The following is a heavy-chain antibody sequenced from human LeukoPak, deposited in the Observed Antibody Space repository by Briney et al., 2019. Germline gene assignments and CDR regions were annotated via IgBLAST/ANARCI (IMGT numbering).Heavy chain of an antibody. J-gene: IGHJ4*02. D-gene: IGHD3-22*01. Sequence: PGGSLRLSCAASGLTVSSYSMNWVRQAPGKGLEWVSYISSSSSTIYYADSVKGRFTISRDNAKNSLYLQMNSLRDEDTAVYYCAKDRSGYYVYWGQGTLVTVSS. V-gene: IGHV3-48*02. CDR1: GLTVSSYS. CDR3: AKDRSGYYVY. CDR2: ISSSSSTI.